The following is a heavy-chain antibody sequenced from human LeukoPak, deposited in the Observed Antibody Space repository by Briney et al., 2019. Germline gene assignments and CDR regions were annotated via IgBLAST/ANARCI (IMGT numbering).Heavy chain of an antibody. J-gene: IGHJ4*02. CDR2: ISGSGGST. CDR1: GFTFSSYA. CDR3: AREGGRTYYYGSGSYFDY. Sequence: GGSLRLSCAASGFTFSSYAMSWVRQAPGKGLEWVSAISGSGGSTYYADSVKGRFTISRDNSKNTLYLQMNSLRAEDTAVYYCAREGGRTYYYGSGSYFDYWGQGTLVTVSS. D-gene: IGHD3-10*01. V-gene: IGHV3-23*01.